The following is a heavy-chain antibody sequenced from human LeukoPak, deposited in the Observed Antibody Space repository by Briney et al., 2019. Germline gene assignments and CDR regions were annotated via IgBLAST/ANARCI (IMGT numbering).Heavy chain of an antibody. V-gene: IGHV3-15*01. J-gene: IGHJ4*02. D-gene: IGHD3-3*01. CDR2: IKSNLDDGTA. CDR3: STDLSHFDFSSGYYSH. CDR1: GFGFNNAW. Sequence: TGGSLRLSCAASGFGFNNAWMIWVRQTPGKGLEWVGRIKSNLDDGTADYATPVKGRFIISRDDSKNTLYLQMSSLKIEDTAVYCCSTDLSHFDFSSGYYSHWGQGTLVTV.